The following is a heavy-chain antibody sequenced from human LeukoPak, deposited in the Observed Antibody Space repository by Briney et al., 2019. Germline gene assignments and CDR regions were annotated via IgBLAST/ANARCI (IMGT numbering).Heavy chain of an antibody. Sequence: PGGSLRLSCAASGFIISDYYMSWIRQAPGKGLEWVSYISSSGSTIYYADSVKGRFTISRDNAKKSLYLQMNSLRAEDTAVYYCAREAVTNDYFDYWGQGTLVTVSS. D-gene: IGHD4-17*01. CDR1: GFIISDYY. CDR2: ISSSGSTI. CDR3: AREAVTNDYFDY. J-gene: IGHJ4*02. V-gene: IGHV3-11*01.